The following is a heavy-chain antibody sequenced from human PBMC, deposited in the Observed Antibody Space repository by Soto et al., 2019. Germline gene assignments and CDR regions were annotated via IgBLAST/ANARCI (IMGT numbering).Heavy chain of an antibody. CDR2: ISSSSSTI. J-gene: IGHJ4*02. V-gene: IGHV3-48*01. CDR1: GFTFSSYS. D-gene: IGHD6-19*01. Sequence: EVQLVESGGGLVQPGGSLRLSCAASGFTFSSYSMNWVRQAPGKGLEWVSYISSSSSTIYYADSVKGRFTISRDNAKNSLYLQMNSLRAEDTAVYYCAKDSSGYSSGWYKLDYWGQGTLVTVSS. CDR3: AKDSSGYSSGWYKLDY.